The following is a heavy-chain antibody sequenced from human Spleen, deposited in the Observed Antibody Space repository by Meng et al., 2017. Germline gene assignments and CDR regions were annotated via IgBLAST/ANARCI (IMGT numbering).Heavy chain of an antibody. V-gene: IGHV3-30*18. D-gene: IGHD6-19*01. J-gene: IGHJ4*02. CDR3: AKEWVAGTLFY. CDR1: GFTFRSYG. Sequence: QMQLVESGGGVVQPGRSLRLSCAASGFTFRSYGMHWVRQAPGKGLEWVAFISYDTTTEYYVDSVKGRFTVSRDNSKNTLYLQMNSLRAEDTALYYCAKEWVAGTLFYWGQGTLVTVSS. CDR2: ISYDTTTE.